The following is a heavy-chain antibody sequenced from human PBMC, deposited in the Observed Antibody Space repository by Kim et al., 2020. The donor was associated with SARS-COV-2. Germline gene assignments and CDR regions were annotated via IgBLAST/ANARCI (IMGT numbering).Heavy chain of an antibody. Sequence: GGSLRLSCAASGFTFSSYAMHWVRQAPGKGLEWVAVISYDGSNKYYADSVKGRFTISRDNSKNTLYLQMNSLRAEDTAVYYCARVGWFGEFYFDYWGQGTLVTVSS. J-gene: IGHJ4*02. D-gene: IGHD3-10*01. CDR2: ISYDGSNK. V-gene: IGHV3-30-3*01. CDR3: ARVGWFGEFYFDY. CDR1: GFTFSSYA.